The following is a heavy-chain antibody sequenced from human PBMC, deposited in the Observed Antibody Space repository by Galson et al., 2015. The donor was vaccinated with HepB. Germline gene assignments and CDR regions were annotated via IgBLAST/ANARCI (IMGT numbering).Heavy chain of an antibody. Sequence: SLRLSCAASGFTFSSYWMSWVRQAPGKGLEWVANIKQDGSEKYYVDSVKGRFTISRDNAKNSLYLQMNSLRAEDAAVYYCARERYDYVWGSYRSGGGLFDYWGQGTLVTVSS. V-gene: IGHV3-7*03. CDR1: GFTFSSYW. D-gene: IGHD3-16*02. J-gene: IGHJ4*02. CDR2: IKQDGSEK. CDR3: ARERYDYVWGSYRSGGGLFDY.